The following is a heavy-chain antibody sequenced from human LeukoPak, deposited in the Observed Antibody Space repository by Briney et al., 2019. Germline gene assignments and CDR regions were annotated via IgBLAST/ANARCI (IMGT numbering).Heavy chain of an antibody. CDR1: GGSFSGYY. CDR3: ARGLKSFGYYYGMDV. Sequence: SETLSLTCAVYGGSFSGYYWSWIRQPPGKGLEWIGEINHSGSTNYNPSLKSRVTISVDTSKNQFSLKLSSVTAADTAVYYCARGLKSFGYYYGMDVRGQGTTVTVSS. D-gene: IGHD3-16*01. CDR2: INHSGST. J-gene: IGHJ6*02. V-gene: IGHV4-34*01.